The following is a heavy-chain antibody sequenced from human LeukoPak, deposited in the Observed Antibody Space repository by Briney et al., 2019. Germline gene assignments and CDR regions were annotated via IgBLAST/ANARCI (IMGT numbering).Heavy chain of an antibody. Sequence: GGSLRLSCAASGFTFEDYGMHWVRQAPGKGLEWVSLISWEGGSTYYADSVKGRFTISRDNSKNFLYLQMDSLRTEDTAFYYCAKDQDTSAWFWDSWGQGTLVTVSS. CDR2: ISWEGGST. J-gene: IGHJ4*02. D-gene: IGHD6-19*01. CDR3: AKDQDTSAWFWDS. V-gene: IGHV3-43D*03. CDR1: GFTFEDYG.